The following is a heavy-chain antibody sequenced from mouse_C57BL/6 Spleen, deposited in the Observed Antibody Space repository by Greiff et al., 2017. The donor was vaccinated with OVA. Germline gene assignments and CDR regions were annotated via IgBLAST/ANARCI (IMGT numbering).Heavy chain of an antibody. V-gene: IGHV5-4*01. CDR1: GFTFSSYA. CDR2: ISDGGSYT. CDR3: ARDLAVPWYFGV. Sequence: EVKLVESGGGLVKPGGSLKLSCAASGFTFSSYAMSWVRQTPEKRLEWVATISDGGSYTYYPDNVKGRFTISRDNAKNNLYLQMSHLKSEDTAMYYCARDLAVPWYFGVWGTGTTVTVSS. D-gene: IGHD1-1*01. J-gene: IGHJ1*03.